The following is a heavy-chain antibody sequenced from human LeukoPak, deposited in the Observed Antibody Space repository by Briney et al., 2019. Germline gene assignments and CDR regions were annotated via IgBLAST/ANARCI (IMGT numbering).Heavy chain of an antibody. D-gene: IGHD3-9*01. Sequence: QPGGSLRLSCAASGFTFSSYEMNWVRQAPGKGLEWVSYISSSGSTIYYADSVKGRFTISRDNAKNSLYLQMNSLRAEDTAVYYCARDTLNGPFVISLDFWGQGVLVTVSS. J-gene: IGHJ4*02. CDR2: ISSSGSTI. V-gene: IGHV3-48*03. CDR3: ARDTLNGPFVISLDF. CDR1: GFTFSSYE.